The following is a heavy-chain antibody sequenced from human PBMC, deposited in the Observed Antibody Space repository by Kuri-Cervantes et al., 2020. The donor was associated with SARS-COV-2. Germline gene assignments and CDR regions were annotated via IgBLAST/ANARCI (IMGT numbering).Heavy chain of an antibody. Sequence: SQTLSLTGAVYGGSFSGYYWSWIRQPPGKGLEWIGEINHSGSTNYNPSLKSRVTIAVDTSKNQFSLKLSSVTAADTAVYYCARHQYGLAPFDYWGQGTLVTVSS. J-gene: IGHJ4*02. CDR2: INHSGST. CDR3: ARHQYGLAPFDY. D-gene: IGHD2-2*01. CDR1: GGSFSGYY. V-gene: IGHV4-34*01.